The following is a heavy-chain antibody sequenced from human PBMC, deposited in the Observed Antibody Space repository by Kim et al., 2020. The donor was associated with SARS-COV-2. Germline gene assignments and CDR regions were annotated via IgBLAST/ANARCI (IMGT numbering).Heavy chain of an antibody. CDR1: GFTFTKVW. V-gene: IGHV3-15*01. D-gene: IGHD2-21*01. Sequence: WGSLRLSCAASGFTFTKVWLSWGRQAPWKGLELVCLSRIKAYGGAAYYAAPVKGRFTISRDDSKNTLYLQMNGLRAEDTAFYHCTTDYERIGGLCDGETCYPASLWGQGTLVTVSS. CDR3: TTDYERIGGLCDGETCYPASL. J-gene: IGHJ4*02. CDR2: SRIKAYGGAA.